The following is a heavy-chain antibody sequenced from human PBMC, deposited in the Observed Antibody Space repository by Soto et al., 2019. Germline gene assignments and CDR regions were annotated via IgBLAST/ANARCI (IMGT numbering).Heavy chain of an antibody. CDR2: ISAHNGNT. V-gene: IGHV1-18*01. J-gene: IGHJ4*02. Sequence: QVHLVQSGAEVKKPGASVQVSCKGSGYAFTTYGITWVRQAPGQGLEWMGWISAHNGNTNYAQKLQGRVTVTRDTSTSTAYMELKSRRLDDTAVYYCARGRYVDYWGQGALVTVSS. CDR1: GYAFTTYG. CDR3: ARGRYVDY. D-gene: IGHD1-1*01.